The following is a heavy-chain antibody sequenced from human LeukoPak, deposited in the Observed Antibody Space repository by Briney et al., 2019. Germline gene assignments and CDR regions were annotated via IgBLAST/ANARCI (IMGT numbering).Heavy chain of an antibody. V-gene: IGHV3-74*01. CDR1: GFTVSNYW. J-gene: IGHJ4*02. CDR3: TRERNNGWDS. D-gene: IGHD6-19*01. CDR2: VNSDRRSV. Sequence: GGSLRLSCAASGFTVSNYWMHWVRQAPGEGLVWVSRVNSDRRSVAYADSVQGRCTISTDNTKNTVYLQMDSLRAEDTAVYYCTRERNNGWDSWGQGTLVSVSS.